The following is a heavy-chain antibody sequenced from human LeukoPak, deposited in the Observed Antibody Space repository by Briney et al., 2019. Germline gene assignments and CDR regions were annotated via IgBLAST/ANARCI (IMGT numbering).Heavy chain of an antibody. D-gene: IGHD6-13*01. CDR3: ARYSSWYYYNILVYWFDP. J-gene: IGHJ5*02. CDR2: IYYSGST. V-gene: IGHV4-30-4*08. CDR1: GGSFSGYY. Sequence: SETLSLTCAVYGGSFSGYYWSWIRQPPGKGLEWIGYIYYSGSTYYNPSLKSRVSISVDTSKNQFSLKLSSVTAADTAVYYCARYSSWYYYNILVYWFDPWGQGTLVTVSS.